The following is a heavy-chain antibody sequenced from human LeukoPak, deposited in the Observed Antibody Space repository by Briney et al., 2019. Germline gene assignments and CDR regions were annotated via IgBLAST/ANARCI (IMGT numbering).Heavy chain of an antibody. CDR2: IHSDGTT. D-gene: IGHD3-10*01. Sequence: GGSPRLSCAASGFSVKTYYTSWVRQAPGKGLEWVAIIHSDGTTYYAESVKGRFTFSRDNSRNTLYLQMNSLIAEDTAVYYCARVRFGALDYWGQGALVTVSS. V-gene: IGHV3-53*01. CDR3: ARVRFGALDY. CDR1: GFSVKTYY. J-gene: IGHJ4*02.